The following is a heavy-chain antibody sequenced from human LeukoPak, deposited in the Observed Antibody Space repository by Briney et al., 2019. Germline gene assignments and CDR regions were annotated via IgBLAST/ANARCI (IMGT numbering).Heavy chain of an antibody. D-gene: IGHD2-2*01. CDR3: ASQIVVVPTANDAFDI. CDR2: PNSDGSNT. Sequence: GGSLRLSCGASGFTFSSYAMHWVRQAPGRGLVWVSRPNSDGSNTTYADSVKGRFTISRDNAKNTLYLQMNSLRAEDTAVYYCASQIVVVPTANDAFDIWGQGTMVTVSS. V-gene: IGHV3-74*01. J-gene: IGHJ3*02. CDR1: GFTFSSYA.